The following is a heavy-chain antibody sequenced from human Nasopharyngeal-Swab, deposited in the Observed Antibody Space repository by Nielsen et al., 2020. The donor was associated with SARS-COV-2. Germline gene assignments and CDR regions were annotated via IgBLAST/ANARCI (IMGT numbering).Heavy chain of an antibody. D-gene: IGHD6-13*01. V-gene: IGHV3-23*03. Sequence: GESLKISCAASGFTFSSYAMSWVRQAPGKGLEWVSVIHSDPSNTYYVDSVKGRFTISRDNSKKKLFLQMDSLRVKDTAVYYCAKVRSWRLDAFDSWGQGTLVTVSS. CDR2: IHSDPSNT. CDR1: GFTFSSYA. J-gene: IGHJ4*02. CDR3: AKVRSWRLDAFDS.